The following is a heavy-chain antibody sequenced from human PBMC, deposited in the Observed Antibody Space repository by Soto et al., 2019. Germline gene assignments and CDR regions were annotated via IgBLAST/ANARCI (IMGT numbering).Heavy chain of an antibody. V-gene: IGHV1-3*01. Sequence: QVHLVQSGAAVKKPGASVKVSCKASGYSFSTYAMNWVRQAPGQGLEGLGWNHGDNGNTKSSQKFPGRVTITRDPSARTVTPDIGLSSLRPEATGVSDCAIEPVRHELPAELYMDVWG. CDR1: GYSFSTYA. CDR3: AIEPVRHELPAELYMDV. J-gene: IGHJ6*03. CDR2: NHGDNGNT. D-gene: IGHD1-26*01.